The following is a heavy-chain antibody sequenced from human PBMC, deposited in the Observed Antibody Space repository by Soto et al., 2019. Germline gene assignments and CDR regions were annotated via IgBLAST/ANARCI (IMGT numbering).Heavy chain of an antibody. J-gene: IGHJ5*02. V-gene: IGHV4-59*01. D-gene: IGHD2-15*01. CDR1: GGSISSSY. CDR3: ARDKYCSGGSCRKNWFDP. Sequence: SETLSLTCTVSGGSISSSYWSSIRQPPGKGLEWLAYIYDDGSANYNPSLKSRATISLDMSKNQFSLKLTSVTAADTAVYYCARDKYCSGGSCRKNWFDPWGQGTLVTAPQ. CDR2: IYDDGSA.